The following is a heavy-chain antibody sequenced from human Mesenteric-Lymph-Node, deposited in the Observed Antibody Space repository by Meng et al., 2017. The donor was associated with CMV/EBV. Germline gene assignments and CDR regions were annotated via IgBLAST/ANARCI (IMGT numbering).Heavy chain of an antibody. CDR1: GYTLTDFY. Sequence: VQLVQSRAEEGKPGASVMVSCKASGYTLTDFYIHWVRQAPGQGLEWMGRINPNSGVSNSAQNFQGRVTMTRDTSISTAYMELGRLTSDDTAVYYCARDNVNPEGFDPWGQGTLVTVSS. CDR2: INPNSGVS. V-gene: IGHV1-2*06. D-gene: IGHD2/OR15-2a*01. J-gene: IGHJ5*02. CDR3: ARDNVNPEGFDP.